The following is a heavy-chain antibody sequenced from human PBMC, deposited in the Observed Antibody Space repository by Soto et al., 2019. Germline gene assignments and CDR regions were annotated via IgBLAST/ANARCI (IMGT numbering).Heavy chain of an antibody. CDR3: AKDGTTGGQHYYGMDV. CDR2: IGRGDDK. D-gene: IGHD2-15*01. V-gene: IGHV3-23*01. Sequence: GSLRLACEASGXTFSDYLMNWVRQGPGKGMEWVSTIGRGDDKYYADSVKGRFNISRDTSKNPLFLQMNSLRAEDTALYFCAKDGTTGGQHYYGMDVWGQGTTATVSS. CDR1: GXTFSDYL. J-gene: IGHJ6*02.